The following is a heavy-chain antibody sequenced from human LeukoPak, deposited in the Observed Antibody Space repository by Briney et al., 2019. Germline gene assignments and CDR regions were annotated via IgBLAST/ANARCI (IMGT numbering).Heavy chain of an antibody. V-gene: IGHV4-34*01. CDR1: GSSFSGYY. D-gene: IGHD4/OR15-4a*01. Sequence: SDTLSLTCEVYGSSFSGYYWSWYRQTPGKGLEWIGEIHPSGSTDYNPSLKSRVIISLDTSKNQFSLKVNSVTAADTAVYYCARGQDEAKNHHWGQGTLATVSS. CDR3: ARGQDEAKNHH. CDR2: IHPSGST. J-gene: IGHJ1*01.